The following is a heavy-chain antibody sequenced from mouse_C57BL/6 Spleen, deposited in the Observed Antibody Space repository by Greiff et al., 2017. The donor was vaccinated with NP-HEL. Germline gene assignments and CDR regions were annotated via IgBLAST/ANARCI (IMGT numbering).Heavy chain of an antibody. CDR2: IYPSDSET. J-gene: IGHJ2*01. CDR3: ARSLVAPDY. D-gene: IGHD1-1*01. CDR1: GYTFTSYW. V-gene: IGHV1-61*01. Sequence: QVQLKQPGAELVRPGSSVKLSCKASGYTFTSYWMDWVKQRPGQGLEWIGNIYPSDSETHYNQKFKDKATLTVDKSSSTAYMQLSSLTSEDSAVYYCARSLVAPDYWGQGTTLTVSS.